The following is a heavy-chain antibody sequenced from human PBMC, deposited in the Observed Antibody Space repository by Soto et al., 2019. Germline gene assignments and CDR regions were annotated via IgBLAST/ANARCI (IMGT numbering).Heavy chain of an antibody. CDR3: ARSQGGSSSLDIYYYYSYGMDV. Sequence: QVQLVQSGAEVKKPGSSVKVSCKAPGGTFSTYAISWVRQAPGQGLEWMGGVIPIFGTPKYAQKFRGRVTITADESTSRGYMELRSVRSEDTAVYYCARSQGGSSSLDIYYYYSYGMDVWGQGTTVNVSS. CDR1: GGTFSTYA. D-gene: IGHD2-15*01. CDR2: VIPIFGTP. J-gene: IGHJ6*02. V-gene: IGHV1-69*01.